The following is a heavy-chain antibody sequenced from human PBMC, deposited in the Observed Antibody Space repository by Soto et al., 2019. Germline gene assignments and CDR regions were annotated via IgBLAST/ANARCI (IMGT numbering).Heavy chain of an antibody. J-gene: IGHJ4*02. V-gene: IGHV1-18*01. Sequence: QVHLVQSGAEVKKPGASVKVSCKGSGYTFTSYGITWVRQAPGQGLEWMGWISAHNGNTNYAQKFQGRVTVTSDTSTSTAYMELRILRSDDTAVYYCARGRYGDYWGQGALVTVSS. CDR3: ARGRYGDY. D-gene: IGHD1-1*01. CDR1: GYTFTSYG. CDR2: ISAHNGNT.